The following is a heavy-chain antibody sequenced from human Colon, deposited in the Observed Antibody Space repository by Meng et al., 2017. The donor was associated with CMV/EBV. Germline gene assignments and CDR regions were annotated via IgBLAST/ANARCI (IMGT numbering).Heavy chain of an antibody. J-gene: IGHJ1*01. CDR1: FTFSNYI. V-gene: IGHV3-23*01. CDR3: AKWSFFREVVPASLTFQD. D-gene: IGHD2-15*01. Sequence: FTFSNYIMTWVRQAPGKGLEWVATISGSGGSTFYGDSVKGRFSVSRDNSEETLYLQMNSLRAEDTAVYYCAKWSFFREVVPASLTFQDWGQGTLVTVSS. CDR2: ISGSGGST.